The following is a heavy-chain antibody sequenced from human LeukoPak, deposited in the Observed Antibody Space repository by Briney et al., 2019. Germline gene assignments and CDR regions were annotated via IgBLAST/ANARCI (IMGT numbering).Heavy chain of an antibody. CDR1: GFTFSSYA. CDR3: AKDGRPYSNYVSGAFDI. CDR2: ISYDGSNK. D-gene: IGHD4-11*01. V-gene: IGHV3-30*04. Sequence: GGSLRLSCAASGFTFSSYAMSWVRQAPGKGLEWVAVISYDGSNKYYADSVKGRFTISRDNSKNTLYLQMNSLRAEDTAVYYCAKDGRPYSNYVSGAFDIWGQGTMVTVSS. J-gene: IGHJ3*02.